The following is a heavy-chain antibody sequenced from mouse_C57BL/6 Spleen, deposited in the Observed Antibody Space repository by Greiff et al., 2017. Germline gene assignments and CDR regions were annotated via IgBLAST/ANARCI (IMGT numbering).Heavy chain of an antibody. D-gene: IGHD2-3*01. CDR3: ARSWGLVRFDY. CDR2: IYPGDGDT. CDR1: GYAFSSSW. Sequence: VQLQQSGPELVKPGASVKISCKASGYAFSSSWMNWVKQRPGKGLEWIGRIYPGDGDTNYNGKFKGKATLTADKSSSTAYMQLSSLTSEDSAVYFCARSWGLVRFDYWGQGTTLTVSA. V-gene: IGHV1-82*01. J-gene: IGHJ2*01.